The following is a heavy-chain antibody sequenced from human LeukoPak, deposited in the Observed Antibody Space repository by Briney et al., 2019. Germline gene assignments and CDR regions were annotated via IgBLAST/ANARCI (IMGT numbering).Heavy chain of an antibody. CDR3: ARVGQTHDAFDI. V-gene: IGHV4-59*01. CDR2: IYYSGST. Sequence: SETLSLTCTVSGGSISSYHWSWIRQPPGKGLEWIGYIYYSGSTNYNPSLKSRVTISVDTSKNQFSLKLSSVTAADTAVYYCARVGQTHDAFDIWGQGTMVTVSS. J-gene: IGHJ3*02. CDR1: GGSISSYH.